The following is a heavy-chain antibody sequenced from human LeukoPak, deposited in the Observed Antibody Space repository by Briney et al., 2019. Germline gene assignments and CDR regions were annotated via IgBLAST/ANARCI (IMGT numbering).Heavy chain of an antibody. J-gene: IGHJ4*02. CDR2: IIPILGIA. V-gene: IGHV1-69*04. Sequence: ASVKVSRKASGGTFSSYAISWVRQAPGQGLEWMGRIIPILGIANYAQKFQGRVTITADKSTSTAYMELSSLRSEDTAVYYCARDGLYCSSTSCSKIDYWGQGTLVTVSS. D-gene: IGHD2-2*01. CDR1: GGTFSSYA. CDR3: ARDGLYCSSTSCSKIDY.